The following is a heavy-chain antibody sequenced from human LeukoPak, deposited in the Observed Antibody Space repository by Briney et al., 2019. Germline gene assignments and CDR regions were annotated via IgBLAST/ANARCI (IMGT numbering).Heavy chain of an antibody. D-gene: IGHD2-2*01. J-gene: IGHJ6*03. CDR2: IYPGDSDT. Sequence: GESLKIFCKGSGYSFTSYWIGWVRQMPGKGLEWMGIIYPGDSDTRYSPSFQGQVTVSADKSISTAYLQWSSLKASDTAMYYCARHRYCSSTSCSYYYYCMDVWGKGTTVTVSS. CDR1: GYSFTSYW. CDR3: ARHRYCSSTSCSYYYYCMDV. V-gene: IGHV5-51*01.